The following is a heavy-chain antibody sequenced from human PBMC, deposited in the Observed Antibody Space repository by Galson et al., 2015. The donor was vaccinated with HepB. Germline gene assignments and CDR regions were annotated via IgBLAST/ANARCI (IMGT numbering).Heavy chain of an antibody. D-gene: IGHD2-2*02. J-gene: IGHJ5*02. V-gene: IGHV3-64D*06. CDR1: GFTFSSFA. Sequence: SLRLSCAASGFTFSSFAMHWVRQAPGKGLEYVSAISSSGGGTLYADSVKGRFTISRDNSKNILYLQMSSLRAEDTAVYYCVKDVGCSSANCYIGPYNWFDPWGQGTLVTVSS. CDR3: VKDVGCSSANCYIGPYNWFDP. CDR2: ISSSGGGT.